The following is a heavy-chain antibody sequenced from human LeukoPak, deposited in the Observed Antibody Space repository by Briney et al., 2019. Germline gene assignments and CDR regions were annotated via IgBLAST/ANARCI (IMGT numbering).Heavy chain of an antibody. J-gene: IGHJ4*02. D-gene: IGHD1-26*01. CDR3: ARLAAISGSDYPDD. CDR2: IFYSGNT. Sequence: SETLSLTCTVSGVSISSYYRSWIRQPPGKGLEWIGYIFYSGNTIYNPSLRSRVTISADTSKNHFSLRLRSVTAADTAVYYCARLAAISGSDYPDDWGQGTLVTVSS. V-gene: IGHV4-59*08. CDR1: GVSISSYY.